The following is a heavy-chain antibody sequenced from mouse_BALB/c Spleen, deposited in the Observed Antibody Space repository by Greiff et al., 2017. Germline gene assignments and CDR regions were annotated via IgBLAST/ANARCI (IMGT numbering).Heavy chain of an antibody. CDR1: GYSITSGYY. J-gene: IGHJ2*01. D-gene: IGHD2-2*01. Sequence: DVKLQESGPGLVKPSQSLSLTCSVTGYSITSGYYWNWIRQFPGNKLEWMGYISYDGSNNYNPSLKNRISITRDTSKNQFFLKLNSVTTEDTATYYCARDGYYLDYWGQGTTLTVSS. CDR3: ARDGYYLDY. CDR2: ISYDGSN. V-gene: IGHV3-6*02.